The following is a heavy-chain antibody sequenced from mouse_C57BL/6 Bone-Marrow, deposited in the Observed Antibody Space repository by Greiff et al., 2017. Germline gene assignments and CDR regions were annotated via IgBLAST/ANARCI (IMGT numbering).Heavy chain of an antibody. V-gene: IGHV5-12*01. Sequence: EVKLVESGGGLVQPGGSLKLSCAASGFTFSDSYMYWVRQTPEKRLEWVAYISNGGGSTYYPDTVKGRFTISRDNAKKTLYLQMSRLKSEDTAMYYCARHSDWDALYYAMDYWGQGTSVTVSS. D-gene: IGHD4-1*01. CDR1: GFTFSDSY. J-gene: IGHJ4*01. CDR3: ARHSDWDALYYAMDY. CDR2: ISNGGGST.